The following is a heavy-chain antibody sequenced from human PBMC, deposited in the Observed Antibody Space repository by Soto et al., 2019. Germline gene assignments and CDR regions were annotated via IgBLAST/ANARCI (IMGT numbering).Heavy chain of an antibody. CDR1: GDTFNSFA. Sequence: QVQLLQSGAEVKKPGSSVKVSCKASGDTFNSFAISWVRQAPGQGLEWMGGIIPIFRTPKYAQKFQGRVTISADEFTSTAYMELSSLRSEDTAVYYCARDKDREQLGGNCYSALDVWCQGTTVIVSS. D-gene: IGHD1-1*01. J-gene: IGHJ6*02. CDR3: ARDKDREQLGGNCYSALDV. CDR2: IIPIFRTP. V-gene: IGHV1-69*12.